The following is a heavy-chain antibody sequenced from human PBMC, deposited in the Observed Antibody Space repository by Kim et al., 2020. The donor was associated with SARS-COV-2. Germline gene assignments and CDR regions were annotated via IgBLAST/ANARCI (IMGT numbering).Heavy chain of an antibody. Sequence: ASVKGSCKVSGYTLNELSIHWVRQAPGKGPEWMGGFDPEDGETIYAQKFQGRVTMTEDTSTDTAFMEVNRLGSEDTAVYYCATDRGGIVAAVPFDFWGQGTLVTVSS. V-gene: IGHV1-24*01. CDR1: GYTLNELS. CDR3: ATDRGGIVAAVPFDF. CDR2: FDPEDGET. D-gene: IGHD6-25*01. J-gene: IGHJ4*02.